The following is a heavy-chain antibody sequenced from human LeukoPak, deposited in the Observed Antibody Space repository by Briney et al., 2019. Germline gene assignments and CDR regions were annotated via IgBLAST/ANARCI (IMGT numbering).Heavy chain of an antibody. V-gene: IGHV1-2*04. Sequence: ASVKVSCKASGYTFTGYYMHWVRQAPGQGLEWMGWINPNSGGTNYAQKFQGWVTMTTDTSTSTAYMELRSLRSDDTAVYYCARYSGYDSGDYFDYWGQGTLVTVSS. CDR1: GYTFTGYY. D-gene: IGHD5-12*01. CDR2: INPNSGGT. CDR3: ARYSGYDSGDYFDY. J-gene: IGHJ4*02.